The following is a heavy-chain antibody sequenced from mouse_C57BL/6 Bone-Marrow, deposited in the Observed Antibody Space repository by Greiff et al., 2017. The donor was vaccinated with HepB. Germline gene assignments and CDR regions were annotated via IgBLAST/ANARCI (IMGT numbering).Heavy chain of an antibody. V-gene: IGHV1-64*01. CDR2: IHPNSGST. CDR3: ARIITTVVAPYYYAMDY. CDR1: GYTFTSYW. J-gene: IGHJ4*01. Sequence: VQLQQPGAELVKPGASVKLSCKASGYTFTSYWMHWVKQRPGQGLEWIGMIHPNSGSTNYNEKFKSKATLTVDKSSSTAYMQLSSLTSEDSAVYYCARIITTVVAPYYYAMDYWGQGTSVTVSS. D-gene: IGHD1-1*01.